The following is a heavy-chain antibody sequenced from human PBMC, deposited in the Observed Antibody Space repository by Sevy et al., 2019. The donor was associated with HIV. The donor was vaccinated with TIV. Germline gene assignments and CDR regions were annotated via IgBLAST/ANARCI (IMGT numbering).Heavy chain of an antibody. J-gene: IGHJ4*02. D-gene: IGHD2-21*02. CDR1: GFTFSNYA. CDR2: ITDSGGGT. Sequence: GGSLRLSCAASGFTFSNYAMNWVRQVPGKGLEWVSGITDSGGGTFYADSVKGRFAISRDNSKNTLYLQMNSLSAEDTAVYYCAKDPWDYCGGDFLYHFDSWGQGTLVTVSS. V-gene: IGHV3-23*01. CDR3: AKDPWDYCGGDFLYHFDS.